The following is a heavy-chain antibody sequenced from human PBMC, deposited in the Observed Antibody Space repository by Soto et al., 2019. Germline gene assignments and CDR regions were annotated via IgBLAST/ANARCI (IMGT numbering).Heavy chain of an antibody. V-gene: IGHV3-23*01. J-gene: IGHJ4*02. D-gene: IGHD6-19*01. CDR3: AKVVAVAGSFDY. CDR2: ISGSGGST. Sequence: EVQLLESGGGLVQPGGSLRLSCAASGFTFSSYAMSWVRLAPGKGLEWVSAISGSGGSTYYADSVKGRFTISRDNSKNTLYLQMNSLRAEDTAVYYCAKVVAVAGSFDYWGQGTLVTVSS. CDR1: GFTFSSYA.